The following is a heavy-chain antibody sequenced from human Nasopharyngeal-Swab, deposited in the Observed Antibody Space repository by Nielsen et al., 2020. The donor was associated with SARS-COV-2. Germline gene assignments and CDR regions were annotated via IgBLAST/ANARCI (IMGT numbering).Heavy chain of an antibody. Sequence: SETLSLTCTVSGGSVSSGSYYWSWIRQPPGKGLEWIGYIYYSGSTNYNPSLKSRVTISVDTSKNQFSLKLSSVTAADTAVYYCARSGDEFWSGYFDYWGQGTLVTVSS. V-gene: IGHV4-61*01. CDR2: IYYSGST. CDR3: ARSGDEFWSGYFDY. CDR1: GGSVSSGSYY. D-gene: IGHD3-3*01. J-gene: IGHJ4*02.